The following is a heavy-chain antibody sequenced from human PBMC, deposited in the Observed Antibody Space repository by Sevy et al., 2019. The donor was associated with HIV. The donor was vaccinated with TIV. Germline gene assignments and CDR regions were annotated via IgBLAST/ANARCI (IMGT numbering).Heavy chain of an antibody. CDR3: AKRGGQYDLGMDV. Sequence: GGSLRLSCAASGFIFSSFEMNWVRQAPGKGLDWVSSISTSGSNRYYADSVKGRVTISRDNAKKSLYLQMNSLRAEDTAIYFCAKRGGQYDLGMDVWGQGTTVTVSS. J-gene: IGHJ6*02. CDR2: ISTSGSNR. V-gene: IGHV3-48*03. CDR1: GFIFSSFE. D-gene: IGHD1-1*01.